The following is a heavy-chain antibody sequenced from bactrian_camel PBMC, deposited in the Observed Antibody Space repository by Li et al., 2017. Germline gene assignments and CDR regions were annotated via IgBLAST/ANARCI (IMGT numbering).Heavy chain of an antibody. CDR3: AKDRADLTNWAPADFSY. CDR1: EYTYSRAC. CDR2: IGSGSTISIRT. J-gene: IGHJ6*01. D-gene: IGHD1*01. Sequence: HVQLVESGGGSVQAGGSLRLSCAGSEYTYSRACMGWFRQAPGKEREGVATIGSGSTISIRTTYADSVLGRFTISRDNAKNTVYLQLNSLKTEDMAMYYCAKDRADLTNWAPADFSYWGQGTQVTVS. V-gene: IGHV3S1*01.